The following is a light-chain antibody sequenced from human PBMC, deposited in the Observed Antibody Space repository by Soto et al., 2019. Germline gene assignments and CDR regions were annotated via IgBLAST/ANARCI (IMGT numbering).Light chain of an antibody. CDR1: QSVSTY. V-gene: IGKV3-11*01. CDR3: QQRDNRPYT. Sequence: EIVLTQSPATLSLSPGERATLSCRASQSVSTYVAWYQQKPGQAPRLVLYHASNRATGIRARFSGSWSETAFTLTISRLEPEDFAVYYCQQRDNRPYTYGQGTRLEI. CDR2: HAS. J-gene: IGKJ2*01.